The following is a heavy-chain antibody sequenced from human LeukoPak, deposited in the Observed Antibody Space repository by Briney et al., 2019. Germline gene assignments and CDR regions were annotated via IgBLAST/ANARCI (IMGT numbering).Heavy chain of an antibody. D-gene: IGHD1-1*01. Sequence: PGGSLRLSCAASGFTFSNYWMSWVRQAPGKGLEWVANIKQDGREKYYVDSVKGRFTISRDNAKNSLYLQMSSLRAEDTAVYYCARKGELGRRRSWDYWGQGTLVTVSS. CDR3: ARKGELGRRRSWDY. CDR2: IKQDGREK. V-gene: IGHV3-7*03. CDR1: GFTFSNYW. J-gene: IGHJ4*02.